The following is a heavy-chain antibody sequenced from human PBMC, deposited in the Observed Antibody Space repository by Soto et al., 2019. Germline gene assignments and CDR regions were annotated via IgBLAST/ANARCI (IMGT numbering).Heavy chain of an antibody. Sequence: GGSLRLSCEASGFSFSTYSMHWVRQAPGKGLEWVSSIGRRSDIYYADSVKGRFTISRDNAKNSVSLQMNSLRDEDTAVYYCAREETAWPLAYGLDVWGQGTTVTVS. CDR2: IGRRSDI. J-gene: IGHJ6*02. CDR1: GFSFSTYS. CDR3: AREETAWPLAYGLDV. D-gene: IGHD2-21*02. V-gene: IGHV3-21*01.